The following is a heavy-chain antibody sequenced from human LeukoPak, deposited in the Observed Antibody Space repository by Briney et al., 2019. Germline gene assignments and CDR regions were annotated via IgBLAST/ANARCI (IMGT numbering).Heavy chain of an antibody. Sequence: DRSLRLSCAASGFTFDDYAMHWVRQAPGKGLDGVSGISWNSGSIGYAYSVQGRFPISRDNAKNSPYLQMNSLRAEDTAMYYCAKGLGSGTSSIDYWGQGALVTAS. D-gene: IGHD2-15*01. CDR3: AKGLGSGTSSIDY. J-gene: IGHJ4*02. V-gene: IGHV3-9*01. CDR1: GFTFDDYA. CDR2: ISWNSGSI.